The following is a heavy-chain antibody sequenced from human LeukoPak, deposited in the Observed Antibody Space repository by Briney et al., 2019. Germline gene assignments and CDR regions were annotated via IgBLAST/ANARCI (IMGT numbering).Heavy chain of an antibody. CDR2: VYYSGST. D-gene: IGHD2-15*01. Sequence: SETLSLTCTVSGGSSSTYYWSWIRQPPGKGLEWIGYVYYSGSTDYNPSLKSRVTISVDTSKNQFSLKLSSVTAADTAMYYCATQRCDGGGSCYFDYWGQGTLVSVSS. CDR3: ATQRCDGGGSCYFDY. V-gene: IGHV4-59*08. CDR1: GGSSSTYY. J-gene: IGHJ4*02.